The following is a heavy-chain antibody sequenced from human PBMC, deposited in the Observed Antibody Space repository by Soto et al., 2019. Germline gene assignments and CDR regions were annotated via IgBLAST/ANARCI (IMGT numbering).Heavy chain of an antibody. CDR2: ISYDGSNK. V-gene: IGHV3-30*18. J-gene: IGHJ6*02. D-gene: IGHD3-22*01. CDR1: GFTFSSYG. Sequence: SLRLSCAASGFTFSSYGMHWVRQAPGKGLEWVAVISYDGSNKYYADSVKGRFTISRDNSKNTLYLQMNSLRAEDTAVYYCAKAHLIVGRPRGSWYYYYGMDVWGQGTTVTVSS. CDR3: AKAHLIVGRPRGSWYYYYGMDV.